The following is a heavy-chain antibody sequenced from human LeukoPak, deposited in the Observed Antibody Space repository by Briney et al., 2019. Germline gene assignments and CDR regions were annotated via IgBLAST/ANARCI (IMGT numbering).Heavy chain of an antibody. CDR1: GGSISSYY. CDR2: IYYSGST. Sequence: SETLSLTCTVSGGSISSYYWSWIRQPPGKGLEWIGYIYYSGSTNYNPSLKSRVTISVDTSKNQFSLELSSVTAADTAVYYCARDRGADYDYVWGSYRYPRASDAFDIWGQGTMVTVSS. CDR3: ARDRGADYDYVWGSYRYPRASDAFDI. V-gene: IGHV4-59*01. J-gene: IGHJ3*02. D-gene: IGHD3-16*02.